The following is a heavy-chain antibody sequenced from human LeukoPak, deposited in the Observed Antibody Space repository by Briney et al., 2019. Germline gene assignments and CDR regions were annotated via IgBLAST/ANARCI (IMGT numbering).Heavy chain of an antibody. V-gene: IGHV1-69*06. D-gene: IGHD4-17*01. Sequence: ASVKVSCKASGGTFSSFAISWVRQAPGQGLEWMGGITPMFETTNYAQNFQGRVTITADKSTSTAYMDLSSLKSDDTAVYYCATDLSPDDYGGIWGQGTLVTVSS. CDR2: ITPMFETT. CDR3: ATDLSPDDYGGI. J-gene: IGHJ4*02. CDR1: GGTFSSFA.